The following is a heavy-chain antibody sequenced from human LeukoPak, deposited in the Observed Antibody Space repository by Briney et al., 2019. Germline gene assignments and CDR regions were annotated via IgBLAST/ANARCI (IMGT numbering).Heavy chain of an antibody. CDR3: ARDGTTVTTGGWFDP. V-gene: IGHV3-21*01. J-gene: IGHJ5*02. CDR1: GFTFSSYS. CDR2: ISSSSSYI. Sequence: PGGSLRLSCAASGFTFSSYSMNWVRQAPGKGLEWVSPISSSSSYIYYADSVKGRFTISRDNAKHSLYLQMNSLRAEDTAVYYCARDGTTVTTGGWFDPWGQGTLVTASS. D-gene: IGHD4-11*01.